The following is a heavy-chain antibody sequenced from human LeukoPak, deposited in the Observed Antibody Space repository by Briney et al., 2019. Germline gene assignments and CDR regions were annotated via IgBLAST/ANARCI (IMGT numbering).Heavy chain of an antibody. CDR3: VRPDDNSFDF. Sequence: PSETLSLTCSASGGSLSSSSYYWGWIRQPPGRGLEWIGNIYETGSTNYNASLKRRVTISVDTTKNQFSLKLSSVTAADTAVYYYVRPDDNSFDFWGQGTMVTVSS. V-gene: IGHV4-39*01. D-gene: IGHD3-9*01. CDR2: IYETGST. CDR1: GGSLSSSSYY. J-gene: IGHJ3*01.